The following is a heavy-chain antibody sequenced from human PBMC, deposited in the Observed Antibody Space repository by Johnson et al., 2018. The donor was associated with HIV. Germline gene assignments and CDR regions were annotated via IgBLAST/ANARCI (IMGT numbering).Heavy chain of an antibody. CDR2: IGTAGDT. Sequence: VQLVESGGGLVQPGGSLRLSCAASGFTFSSYDIHWVRQATGKGLEWVSAIGTAGDTYYPGSVKGRFTISRENAKNSLYLQMNSLRAGDTAVYYCAKDISYGSGIADAFDIWGQGTMVTVSS. J-gene: IGHJ3*02. D-gene: IGHD3-10*01. CDR1: GFTFSSYD. CDR3: AKDISYGSGIADAFDI. V-gene: IGHV3-13*01.